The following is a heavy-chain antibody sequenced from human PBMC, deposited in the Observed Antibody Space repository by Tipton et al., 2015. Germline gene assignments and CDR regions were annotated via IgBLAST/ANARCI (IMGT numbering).Heavy chain of an antibody. CDR2: ISYSGTT. V-gene: IGHV4-59*08. CDR3: ACQDYDSLTRDYQTVDY. D-gene: IGHD3-9*01. CDR1: GYSINNDYY. J-gene: IGHJ4*02. Sequence: PGLVKPSETMSLTCDVSGYSINNDYYWTWIRQPPGKGLEWIGYISYSGTTNYNPSLKSRVTISVDTSKTQFSLKMSSVTAADTAVYYCACQDYDSLTRDYQTVDYWGQGTLVTVSS.